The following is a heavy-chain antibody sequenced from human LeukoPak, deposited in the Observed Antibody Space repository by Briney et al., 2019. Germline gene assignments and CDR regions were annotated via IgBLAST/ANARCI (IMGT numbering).Heavy chain of an antibody. CDR3: ARDNYYDSSGYYYLP. CDR2: ISAYNGNT. V-gene: IGHV1-18*01. D-gene: IGHD3-22*01. J-gene: IGHJ5*02. CDR1: GYTFTSYR. Sequence: ASVKVSCKASGYTFTSYRISWVRQAPGQGLEWMGWISAYNGNTNYAQKLQGRVTMTTDTSTSTAYMELRSLRSDDTAVYYCARDNYYDSSGYYYLPWDQGTLVTVSS.